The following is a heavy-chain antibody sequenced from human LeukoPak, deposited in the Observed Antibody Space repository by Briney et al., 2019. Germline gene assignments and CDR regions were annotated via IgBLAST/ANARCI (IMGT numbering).Heavy chain of an antibody. CDR2: IYPADSDT. CDR3: ARLGSGVAVAGPPDY. CDR1: GYSFTVYW. D-gene: IGHD6-19*01. V-gene: IGHV5-51*01. J-gene: IGHJ4*02. Sequence: GESLKISCKGSGYSFTVYWIGWVRQMPGKGLEWMGIIYPADSDTRYSPSFQGQVTISADKSISTAYLQWSSLKASDTATYYCARLGSGVAVAGPPDYWGQGTLVTVSS.